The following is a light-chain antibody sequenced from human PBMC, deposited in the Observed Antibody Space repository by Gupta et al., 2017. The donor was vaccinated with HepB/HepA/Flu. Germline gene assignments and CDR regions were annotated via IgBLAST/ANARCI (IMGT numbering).Light chain of an antibody. CDR1: KLGDKY. CDR3: QAWDSSSGGV. V-gene: IGLV3-1*01. Sequence: SYELTQPPSVSVSPGQTASITCSGDKLGDKYAYWYQQKPGQSPVVVIYQDRKRPSGIPERFSGSNSGNTATLTISGTQAMDEADYYCQAWDSSSGGVFGGGTKLTVL. J-gene: IGLJ2*01. CDR2: QDR.